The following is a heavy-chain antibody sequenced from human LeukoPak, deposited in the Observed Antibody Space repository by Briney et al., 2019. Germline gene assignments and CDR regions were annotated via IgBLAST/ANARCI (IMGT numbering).Heavy chain of an antibody. Sequence: PSETLSLTCAVYGGSFSGYYWSWIRQPPGKGLEWIGEINHSGSTNYNPSLKSRVTISVDTSKKQFSLKVRSVTAADTAVYYCARSAGYCSSTRCTRGYWLDPWGQGTLVTVSS. V-gene: IGHV4-34*01. D-gene: IGHD2-2*01. CDR1: GGSFSGYY. CDR3: ARSAGYCSSTRCTRGYWLDP. J-gene: IGHJ5*02. CDR2: INHSGST.